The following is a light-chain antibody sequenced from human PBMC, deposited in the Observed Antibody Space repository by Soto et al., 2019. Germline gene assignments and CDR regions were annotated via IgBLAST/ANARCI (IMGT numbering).Light chain of an antibody. J-gene: IGKJ1*01. CDR1: QSVSNNY. V-gene: IGKV3-20*01. CDR2: DAS. Sequence: VFTESPCTSSLSQGARATLSCRASQSVSNNYLAWYKQKPGQAPRLLIYDASNRATGIPDRFSGSGSGTDFTLTISRLEPEDFVVYYCQQYGSSGTFGQGTKGDIK. CDR3: QQYGSSGT.